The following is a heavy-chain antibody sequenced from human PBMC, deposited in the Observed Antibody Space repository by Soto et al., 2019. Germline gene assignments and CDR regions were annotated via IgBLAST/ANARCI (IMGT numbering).Heavy chain of an antibody. CDR3: ARPRKTSGRGCAFDI. CDR2: IYWDDDK. CDR1: GFSLSTSGVG. V-gene: IGHV2-5*02. Sequence: QITLKESGPTLVKPTQTLTLTCTFSGFSLSTSGVGVGWIRQPPGKALEWLALIYWDDDKRYSPSLKSRLTITKDTSKNHVVLTMTNMDPVDTATYYCARPRKTSGRGCAFDIWGQGTMVTVSS. J-gene: IGHJ3*02. D-gene: IGHD3-10*01.